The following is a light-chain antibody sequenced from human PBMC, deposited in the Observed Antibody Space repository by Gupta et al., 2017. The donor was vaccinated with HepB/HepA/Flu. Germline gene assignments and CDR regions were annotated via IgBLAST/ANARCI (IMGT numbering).Light chain of an antibody. CDR2: GAS. Sequence: EIVMTQSPATLSVSPGERATLSCRASHSVSANLAWYQQKPGQAPRLLIYGASSRATGIPDRFSGTGSGTEFTLNIAGLQSEDSAVYYCQQYNMWPLTFDGGTKLEIK. J-gene: IGKJ4*01. CDR1: HSVSAN. CDR3: QQYNMWPLT. V-gene: IGKV3-15*01.